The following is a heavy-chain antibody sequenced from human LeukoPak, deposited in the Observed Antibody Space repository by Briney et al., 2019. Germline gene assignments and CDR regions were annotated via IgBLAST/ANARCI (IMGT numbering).Heavy chain of an antibody. CDR1: GFTVSTSY. Sequence: GGSLRLSCAASGFTVSTSYMSWVRQAPGKGLEWVSVIYSGGSTYNADSVKGRFTISRDNSMNTLYLQMNSLRAEDTAVYYCASSPLISTGWLGFDSWDQGTLVTVSS. V-gene: IGHV3-53*01. CDR2: IYSGGST. J-gene: IGHJ4*02. D-gene: IGHD6-19*01. CDR3: ASSPLISTGWLGFDS.